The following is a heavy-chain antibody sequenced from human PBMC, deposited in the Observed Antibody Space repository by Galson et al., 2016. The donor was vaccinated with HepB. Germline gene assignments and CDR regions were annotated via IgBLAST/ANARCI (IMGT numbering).Heavy chain of an antibody. CDR1: GFTFGNYV. CDR3: AKVDCGGDCKRFDY. D-gene: IGHD2-21*02. Sequence: LSCAASGFTFGNYVMSWVRQAPGKGLAWVSSITNIGGNTYYADSVKGRFTISRDNSKNTLYLQMSSLRAEDTALYYCAKVDCGGDCKRFDYWGQGTLVTVSS. V-gene: IGHV3-23*01. CDR2: ITNIGGNT. J-gene: IGHJ4*02.